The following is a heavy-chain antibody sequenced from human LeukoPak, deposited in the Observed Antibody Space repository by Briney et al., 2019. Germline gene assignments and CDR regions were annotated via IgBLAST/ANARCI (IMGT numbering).Heavy chain of an antibody. CDR2: IKSDGSWT. V-gene: IGHV3-74*01. J-gene: IGHJ4*02. CDR3: VRDGDAYDFDL. CDR1: GFSIRGYW. D-gene: IGHD5-12*01. Sequence: GGSLRLSCAASGFSIRGYWMHWVRQAPGKGLMWVSRIKSDGSWTNYADSVRGRFIISRDNAKNTLFLQMVGLRAEDTAIYYCVRDGDAYDFDLWGQGILVTVSS.